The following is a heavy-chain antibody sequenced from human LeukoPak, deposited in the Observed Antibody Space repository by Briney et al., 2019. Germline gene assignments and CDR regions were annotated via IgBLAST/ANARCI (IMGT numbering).Heavy chain of an antibody. Sequence: GGSLRLSCAASGFTFSSYGMHWVRQAPGKGLEWVAFIRYDGSNKYYADSVKGRFTISRDNSKNTLYLQMNSLRAEDTAVYYCAKGGSYLYYYMDAWGKGTAVTVSS. D-gene: IGHD3-10*01. V-gene: IGHV3-30*02. CDR3: AKGGSYLYYYMDA. CDR2: IRYDGSNK. CDR1: GFTFSSYG. J-gene: IGHJ6*03.